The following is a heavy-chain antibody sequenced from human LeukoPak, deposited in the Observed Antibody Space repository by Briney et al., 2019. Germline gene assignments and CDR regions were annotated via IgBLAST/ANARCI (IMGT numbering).Heavy chain of an antibody. V-gene: IGHV1-8*01. D-gene: IGHD3-10*01. CDR2: MNPNSGNT. Sequence: ASVTVSCKASGYTFTSYDINWVRQAAGQGLEWMGWMNPNSGNTVYAQKFQGRVTMTRNTSISTAYMELSSLRSEDTAVYYCARAPPSIGVDYWGQGTLVTVSS. J-gene: IGHJ4*02. CDR3: ARAPPSIGVDY. CDR1: GYTFTSYD.